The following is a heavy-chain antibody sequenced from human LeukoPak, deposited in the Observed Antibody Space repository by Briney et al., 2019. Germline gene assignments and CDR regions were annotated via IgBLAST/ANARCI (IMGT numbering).Heavy chain of an antibody. Sequence: SETLSLTCSVSGGSMTNSYWTWIRQPPGKGLEWIGDIYDSGSTRYNTSLESRVTISVDTSKNQFSLKLSSVTAADTAVYYCAKGGSTNFYYGDVWGQGTTVTVSS. J-gene: IGHJ6*02. D-gene: IGHD2/OR15-2a*01. CDR3: AKGGSTNFYYGDV. V-gene: IGHV4-59*01. CDR1: GGSMTNSY. CDR2: IYDSGST.